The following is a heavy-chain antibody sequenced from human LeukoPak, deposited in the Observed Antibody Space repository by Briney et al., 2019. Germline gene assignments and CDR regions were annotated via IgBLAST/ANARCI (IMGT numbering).Heavy chain of an antibody. D-gene: IGHD3/OR15-3a*01. CDR3: ARVDFSWYGYWYFDL. CDR1: GGSISSSGYY. Sequence: MPSETLSLTCTVSGGSISSSGYYWGWIRQPPGKGLEWIGYIYYSGSTNYNPSLKSRVTISVDTSKNQFSLKLSSVTAADTAVYYCARVDFSWYGYWYFDLWGRGTLVTVSS. V-gene: IGHV4-61*08. J-gene: IGHJ2*01. CDR2: IYYSGST.